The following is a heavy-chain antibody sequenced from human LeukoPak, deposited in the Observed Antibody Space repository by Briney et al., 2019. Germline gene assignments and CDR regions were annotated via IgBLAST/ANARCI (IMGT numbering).Heavy chain of an antibody. CDR2: INPNSGGT. Sequence: GASVKVSCKASGYTFTGYYMHWVRQAPGQGLEWMGWINPNSGGTSYAQKFQGRVTMTRDTSISTAYMELSRLRSDDTAVYYCASAQRDTAMVTLDYWGQGTLVTVSS. D-gene: IGHD5-18*01. CDR3: ASAQRDTAMVTLDY. V-gene: IGHV1-2*02. CDR1: GYTFTGYY. J-gene: IGHJ4*02.